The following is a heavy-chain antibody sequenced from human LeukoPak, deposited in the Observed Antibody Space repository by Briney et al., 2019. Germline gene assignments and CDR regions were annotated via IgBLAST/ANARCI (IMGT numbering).Heavy chain of an antibody. Sequence: GGSLRLSCAASGFSFTSYAMNWVRQAPGKGLEWVSYISTSGSTIYYADSVKGRFSISRDNAKNSLYLQMNSLRAEDTAVYYCARSWLAVAGPEYWGQGALVTVSS. D-gene: IGHD6-19*01. CDR2: ISTSGSTI. V-gene: IGHV3-48*03. J-gene: IGHJ4*02. CDR1: GFSFTSYA. CDR3: ARSWLAVAGPEY.